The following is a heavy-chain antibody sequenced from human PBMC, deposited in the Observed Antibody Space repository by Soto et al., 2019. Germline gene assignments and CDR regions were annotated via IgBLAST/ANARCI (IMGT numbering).Heavy chain of an antibody. D-gene: IGHD2-21*01. Sequence: PGESLKISCEGSGYIFSRYWVGWVRQMPGKGLEWMGVVYPTDSNTRYSPSFQGQVTISADKSTSTAYLRWSSLKASDTAVYYCVRQRAVKFYSQPSHHFYEMDVWGQGTTVTVSS. J-gene: IGHJ6*02. CDR3: VRQRAVKFYSQPSHHFYEMDV. CDR1: GYIFSRYW. V-gene: IGHV5-51*01. CDR2: VYPTDSNT.